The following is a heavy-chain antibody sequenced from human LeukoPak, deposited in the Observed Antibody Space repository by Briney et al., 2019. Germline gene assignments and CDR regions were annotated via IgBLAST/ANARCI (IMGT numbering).Heavy chain of an antibody. Sequence: GGSLRLSCAASGFTFSSYWMSWVRQAPGKGLEWVANIKQDGSEKYYVDSVKGRFTISRDNAKNSLYLQMNSLRAEDTAVYYCAKEDDYDGGFGYFQHWGQGTLVTVSS. CDR3: AKEDDYDGGFGYFQH. CDR1: GFTFSSYW. CDR2: IKQDGSEK. J-gene: IGHJ1*01. D-gene: IGHD3-22*01. V-gene: IGHV3-7*01.